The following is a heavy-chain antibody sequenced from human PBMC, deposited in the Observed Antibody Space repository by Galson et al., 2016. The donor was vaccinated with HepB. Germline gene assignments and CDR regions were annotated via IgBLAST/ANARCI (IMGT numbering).Heavy chain of an antibody. J-gene: IGHJ4*02. V-gene: IGHV1-69*13. D-gene: IGHD2-2*01. CDR2: IITIFGTT. CDR3: ARAGTDDINVGYCSGTSCYLAY. Sequence: SVKVSCKASGGTFSSYIISWVRQAPGQGLEWMGEIITIFGTTNYAQKFQGRVTITADESTSTAYMELSTLRSGDTAVYHCARAGTDDINVGYCSGTSCYLAYWGQGTLVTVSS. CDR1: GGTFSSYI.